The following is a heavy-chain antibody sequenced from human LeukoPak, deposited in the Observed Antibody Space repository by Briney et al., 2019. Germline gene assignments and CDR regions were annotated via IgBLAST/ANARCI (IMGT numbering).Heavy chain of an antibody. CDR2: ISSSCSTI. D-gene: IGHD2-2*01. CDR1: GFTFSSYD. Sequence: GGSLRLSCAASGFTFSSYDMNWVRQAPGKGLEWVSYISSSCSTIHYADSVKGRFTISRDNAKNSLYLQMNSLRAEDTAVYYCTIIGIVPAAGGQGTLVTVSS. V-gene: IGHV3-48*03. CDR3: TIIGIVPAA. J-gene: IGHJ4*02.